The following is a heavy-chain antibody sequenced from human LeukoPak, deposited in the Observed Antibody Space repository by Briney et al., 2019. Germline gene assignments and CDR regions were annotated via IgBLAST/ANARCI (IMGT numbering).Heavy chain of an antibody. CDR3: ARVAYGSRWYVDY. D-gene: IGHD6-13*01. J-gene: IGHJ4*02. Sequence: QPGGSLRLSCAAPGFTFSSYWMHWVRQVPGKGLVWVSRINSDGRSTSYADSVKGRFTISRDNAKNTLYLQMNSLTAEDTAVYYCARVAYGSRWYVDYWGQGNLFTVSS. V-gene: IGHV3-74*01. CDR1: GFTFSSYW. CDR2: INSDGRST.